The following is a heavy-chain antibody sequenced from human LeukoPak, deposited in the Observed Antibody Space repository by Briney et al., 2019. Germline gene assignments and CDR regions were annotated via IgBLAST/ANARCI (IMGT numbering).Heavy chain of an antibody. D-gene: IGHD4-11*01. J-gene: IGHJ4*02. CDR2: IYYSGST. CDR1: GGSISSYY. V-gene: IGHV4-59*01. CDR3: ARGTVRGLVDY. Sequence: PSETLSLTCTVSGGSISSYYWSWIRQPPGKGLEWIGYIYYSGSTNYNPSLKSRVTISVDTSRNQFSLKLSSVTAADTAVYYCARGTVRGLVDYWGQGTLVTVSS.